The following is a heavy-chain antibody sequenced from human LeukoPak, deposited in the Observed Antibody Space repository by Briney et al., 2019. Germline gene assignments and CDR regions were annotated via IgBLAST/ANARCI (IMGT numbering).Heavy chain of an antibody. CDR2: INSDGSTT. CDR1: GFTFSSCW. J-gene: IGHJ4*02. Sequence: PGGSLRLSCAASGFTFSSCWMHWVRQAPGKGLVWVSRINSDGSTTSYADSVKGRFTISRDNAKNTRYLQMDSLRAEDTAVYYCARDTHYYDTSGCDYWGQGTLVTVSS. D-gene: IGHD3-22*01. CDR3: ARDTHYYDTSGCDY. V-gene: IGHV3-74*01.